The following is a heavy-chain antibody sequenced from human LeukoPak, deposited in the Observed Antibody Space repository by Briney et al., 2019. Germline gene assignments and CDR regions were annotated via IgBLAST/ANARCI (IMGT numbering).Heavy chain of an antibody. Sequence: SETLSPTCTVSGGSISSYYWSWIRQPPGKGLEWIGYIYYSGSTNYNPSLKSRVTISVDTSKNQFSLKLSSVTAADTAVYYCARGSGYYLDFDYWGQGTLVTVSS. CDR3: ARGSGYYLDFDY. V-gene: IGHV4-59*01. D-gene: IGHD3-22*01. J-gene: IGHJ4*02. CDR2: IYYSGST. CDR1: GGSISSYY.